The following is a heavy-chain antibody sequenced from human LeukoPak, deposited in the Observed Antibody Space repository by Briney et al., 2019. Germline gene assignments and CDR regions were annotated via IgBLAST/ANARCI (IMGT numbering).Heavy chain of an antibody. J-gene: IGHJ6*03. CDR2: ISGSGGST. D-gene: IGHD6-13*01. CDR1: GFTFSNYG. Sequence: GGSLRLSCAASGFTFSNYGMCWVRQAPGKGLEWVSAISGSGGSTYYADSVKGRFTISRDNSKNTLYLQMNSLRAEDTAVYYCAKDLHSSSWRTGFYYMDVWGKGTTVTISS. CDR3: AKDLHSSSWRTGFYYMDV. V-gene: IGHV3-23*01.